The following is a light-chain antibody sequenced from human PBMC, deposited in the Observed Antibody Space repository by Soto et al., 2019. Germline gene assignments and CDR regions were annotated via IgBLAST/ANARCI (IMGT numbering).Light chain of an antibody. CDR1: QGISSY. Sequence: IQLTQSPSFLSATVGDRVTITCRASQGISSYLAWYQQKPGKAPKLLIYAASTLQSGVPSRFSGSGSGTEFTLTISSLQPEDFATYYCQQLNSYPRTFGQGRRPEIK. J-gene: IGKJ5*01. V-gene: IGKV1-9*01. CDR2: AAS. CDR3: QQLNSYPRT.